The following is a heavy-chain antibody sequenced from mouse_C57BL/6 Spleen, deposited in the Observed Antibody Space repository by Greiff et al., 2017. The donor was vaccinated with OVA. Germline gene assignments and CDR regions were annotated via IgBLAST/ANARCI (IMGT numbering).Heavy chain of an antibody. V-gene: IGHV1-53*01. CDR1: GYTFTSYW. CDR3: ASYGNWYFDV. J-gene: IGHJ1*03. D-gene: IGHD2-1*01. CDR2: INTSNGGT. Sequence: QVQLKQPGTELVKPGASVKLSCKASGYTFTSYWMHWVKQRPGQGLEWIGNINTSNGGTNYNEKFKSKATLTVDKSSSPAYMQLSSLRSEDSEVYYCASYGNWYFDVWGTGTTVTVSS.